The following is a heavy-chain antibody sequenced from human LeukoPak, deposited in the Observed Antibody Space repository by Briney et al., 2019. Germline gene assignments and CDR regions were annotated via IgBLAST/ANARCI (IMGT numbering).Heavy chain of an antibody. Sequence: SETLSVTCTVSGGSISSYYWSWIRQPPGKGLEWIGYIYHSGGTDYNPSLKSRVTISVDTSKKQFSLKLSSVTAADTAVYYCALTISVAGSNWFDPWGQGTLVIVSS. V-gene: IGHV4-59*01. J-gene: IGHJ5*02. CDR2: IYHSGGT. CDR1: GGSISSYY. D-gene: IGHD6-19*01. CDR3: ALTISVAGSNWFDP.